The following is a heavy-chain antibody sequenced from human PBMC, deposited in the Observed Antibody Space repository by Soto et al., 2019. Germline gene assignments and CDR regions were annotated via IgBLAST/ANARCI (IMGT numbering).Heavy chain of an antibody. J-gene: IGHJ6*02. V-gene: IGHV3-11*01. D-gene: IGHD6-6*01. Sequence: GGSLRLSCAASGFTFSDYYMSWIRQAPGKGLEWVSYISSSGSTIYYADSVKGRFTISRDNAKNSLYLQMNSLRAEDTAVYYCARSSSSSARRSDYYYGMDVWGQGTTVTVSS. CDR3: ARSSSSSARRSDYYYGMDV. CDR1: GFTFSDYY. CDR2: ISSSGSTI.